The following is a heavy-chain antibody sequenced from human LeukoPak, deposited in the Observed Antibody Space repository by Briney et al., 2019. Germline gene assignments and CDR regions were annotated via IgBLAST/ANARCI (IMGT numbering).Heavy chain of an antibody. CDR2: IYYSGAT. CDR3: AREIVSSVES. Sequence: KPSETLSLTCTVSGDSISNTRYHWGWIRQPPGKGLEWIGSIYYSGATYYNPSLKSRVTISVDTSRNHFSLKLSSVTAADTAVYHCAREIVSSVESWGQGSLVTVSS. CDR1: GDSISNTRYH. D-gene: IGHD6-6*01. V-gene: IGHV4-39*02. J-gene: IGHJ4*02.